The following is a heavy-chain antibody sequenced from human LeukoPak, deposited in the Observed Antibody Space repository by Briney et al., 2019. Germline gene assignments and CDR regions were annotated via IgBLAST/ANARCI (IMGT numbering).Heavy chain of an antibody. V-gene: IGHV4-34*01. CDR2: INHSGST. CDR3: ARLPGMVRGVIED. CDR1: GGSFSGYY. J-gene: IGHJ4*02. D-gene: IGHD3-10*01. Sequence: NPSETLSLTCAVYGGSFSGYYWSWIRQPPGKGLEWIGEINHSGSTNYNPSLKSRVTISVDTSKNQFSLKLSSVTAADTAVYYCARLPGMVRGVIEDWGQGTLVTVSS.